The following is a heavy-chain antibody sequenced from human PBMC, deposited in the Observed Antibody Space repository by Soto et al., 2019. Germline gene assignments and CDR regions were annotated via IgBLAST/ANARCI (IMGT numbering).Heavy chain of an antibody. CDR2: IYHSGST. CDR3: ARGYYDSSGYPPHWYFDL. D-gene: IGHD3-22*01. CDR1: GGSISSGGYS. Sequence: QLQLQESGSGLVKPSQTLSLTCAVSGGSISSGGYSWSWIRQPPGKGLEWIGYIYHSGSTYYNPSLKSRVTISVDRSKNQFFLKLSSVTAADTAVYYCARGYYDSSGYPPHWYFDLWGRGTLVTVSS. J-gene: IGHJ2*01. V-gene: IGHV4-30-2*01.